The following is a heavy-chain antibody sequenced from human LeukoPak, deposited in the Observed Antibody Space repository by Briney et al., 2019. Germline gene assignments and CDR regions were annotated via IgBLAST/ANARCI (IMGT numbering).Heavy chain of an antibody. CDR2: IYGGVTGSP. V-gene: IGHV3-23*01. CDR3: AKDLTPDGVWDIDY. D-gene: IGHD3-9*01. Sequence: PGGSLRLSCVASGFTFSKYTMSWVRQAPGKGLEWVAGIYGGVTGSPLYAESVLGRFTIFRDNSKNTLYLQMNSLSDEDTAVYYCAKDLTPDGVWDIDYWGQGTPITVSS. J-gene: IGHJ4*02. CDR1: GFTFSKYT.